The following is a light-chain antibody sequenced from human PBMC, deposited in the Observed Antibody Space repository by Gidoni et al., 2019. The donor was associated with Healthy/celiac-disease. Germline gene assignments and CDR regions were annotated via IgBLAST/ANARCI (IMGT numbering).Light chain of an antibody. CDR3: QQYYSTLLGNT. CDR2: AAS. CDR1: QGISNS. J-gene: IGKJ3*01. Sequence: DIQMTQSPSSLSASVGDRVTITCRASQGISNSLAWYQQKPGKAPKLLLYAASRLESGVPSRFSGSGSGTDYTLTISSLQPEDFATYYCQQYYSTLLGNTFGPXTKVDIK. V-gene: IGKV1-NL1*01.